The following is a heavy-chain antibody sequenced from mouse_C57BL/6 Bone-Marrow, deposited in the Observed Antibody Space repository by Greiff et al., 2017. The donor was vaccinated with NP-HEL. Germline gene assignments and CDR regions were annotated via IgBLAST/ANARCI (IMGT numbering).Heavy chain of an antibody. J-gene: IGHJ1*03. Sequence: QVQLQQSGAELARPGASVKLSCKASGYTFTSSGISWVKQRTGQGLEWIGELYPRSGNTYYNEKFKGKATLTADKSSSTAYMELRSLTSEDSAVYFCARSPITTVVDWYGDVWGTGTTVTVSS. V-gene: IGHV1-81*01. CDR2: LYPRSGNT. CDR3: ARSPITTVVDWYGDV. D-gene: IGHD1-1*01. CDR1: GYTFTSSG.